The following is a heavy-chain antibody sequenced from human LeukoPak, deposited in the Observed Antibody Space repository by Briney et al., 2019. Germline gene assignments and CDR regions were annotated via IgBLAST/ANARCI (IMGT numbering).Heavy chain of an antibody. V-gene: IGHV4-59*01. CDR1: GGSISSYY. CDR2: VYYSGST. CDR3: ARDFLSDYYYYGMDV. J-gene: IGHJ6*02. Sequence: PSETLSLTRTVSGGSISSYYWSWIRQPPGKGLEWIGYVYYSGSTNYNPSLKSRVTISVDTSKNQFSLKLRSVTAADTAVYYCARDFLSDYYYYGMDVWGQGTTVTVSS.